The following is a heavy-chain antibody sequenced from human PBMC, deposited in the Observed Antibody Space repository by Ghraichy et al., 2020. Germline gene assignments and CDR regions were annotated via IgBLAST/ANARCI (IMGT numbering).Heavy chain of an antibody. J-gene: IGHJ3*02. Sequence: ASVKVSCNASGYTFTGYYIHWVRQAPGQGLEWMGWINSNSGGTSYAQKSQGRVTMTRDTSISTAYMEVIGLRSDDTAVYYCARTVDSGGYHNAFDIWGQGTMVPVSS. V-gene: IGHV1-2*02. CDR3: ARTVDSGGYHNAFDI. CDR1: GYTFTGYY. CDR2: INSNSGGT. D-gene: IGHD1-26*01.